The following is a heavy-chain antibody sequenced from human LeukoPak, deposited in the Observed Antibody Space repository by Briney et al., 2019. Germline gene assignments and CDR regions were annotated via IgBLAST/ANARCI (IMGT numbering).Heavy chain of an antibody. Sequence: ASVKVSCKASGYTFTSYYMHWVRQAPGQGLEWMGIINPSGGSTSYAQKFQGRVTMTRDTSTSTVYMELSSLRSEDTAVYYCASEIKGDDFWSGEQYYGMDVWGQGTTVTVSS. V-gene: IGHV1-46*01. CDR2: INPSGGST. J-gene: IGHJ6*02. CDR1: GYTFTSYY. D-gene: IGHD3-3*01. CDR3: ASEIKGDDFWSGEQYYGMDV.